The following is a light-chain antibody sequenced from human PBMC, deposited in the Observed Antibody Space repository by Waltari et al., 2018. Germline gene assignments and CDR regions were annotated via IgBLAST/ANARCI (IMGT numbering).Light chain of an antibody. Sequence: ETVMTQSPATLSVSQGERATLSCRASQSVSSNLAWYQQKPGQAPRLLIHGASIRAAGIPARFSGSGSGTDFTLTISSLQSEDFAVYYCQQYNDWRTFGQGTKVEIK. CDR1: QSVSSN. CDR2: GAS. J-gene: IGKJ1*01. V-gene: IGKV3-15*01. CDR3: QQYNDWRT.